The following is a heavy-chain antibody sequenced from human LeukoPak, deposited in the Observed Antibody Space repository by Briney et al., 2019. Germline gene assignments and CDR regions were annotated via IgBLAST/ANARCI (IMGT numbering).Heavy chain of an antibody. CDR3: ARGKWEPLDY. V-gene: IGHV3-21*01. J-gene: IGHJ4*02. Sequence: GGSLRLSCAASGFTFSSYSMNWVRQAPGKGPEWVSSISSSSYIYYADSVKGRFTISRDNAKNSLYLQMNSLRAEDTAVYYCARGKWEPLDYWGQGTLVTVSS. CDR1: GFTFSSYS. D-gene: IGHD1-26*01. CDR2: ISSSSYI.